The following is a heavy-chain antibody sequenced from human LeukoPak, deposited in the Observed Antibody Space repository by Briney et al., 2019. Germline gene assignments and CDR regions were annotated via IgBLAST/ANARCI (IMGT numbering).Heavy chain of an antibody. D-gene: IGHD3-16*01. V-gene: IGHV3-33*01. CDR1: GFTFSSYG. CDR2: IWYDGSNK. J-gene: IGHJ4*02. CDR3: ARDWGKGDY. Sequence: GGSLRLSCAASGFTFSSYGMHWVRQAPGKGLEWVSLIWYDGSNKYYADSVKGRFTISRDNSKNTLYLQMNSLRAEDTAVYYCARDWGKGDYWGQGTLVTVS.